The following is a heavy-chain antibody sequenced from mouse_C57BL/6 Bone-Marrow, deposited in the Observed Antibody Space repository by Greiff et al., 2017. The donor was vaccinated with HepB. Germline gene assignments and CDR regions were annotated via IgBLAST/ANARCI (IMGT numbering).Heavy chain of an antibody. CDR3: ARDHRVDWYFDV. CDR2: ISDGGSYT. CDR1: GFTFSSYA. Sequence: EVKLVESGGGLVKPGGSLKLSCAASGFTFSSYAMSWVRQTTEKRLEWVATISDGGSYTYYPDNVKGRFTISRDNAKNNLYMQMSHLKSEDTAMYYCARDHRVDWYFDVWGTGTTVTVSS. V-gene: IGHV5-4*01. J-gene: IGHJ1*03.